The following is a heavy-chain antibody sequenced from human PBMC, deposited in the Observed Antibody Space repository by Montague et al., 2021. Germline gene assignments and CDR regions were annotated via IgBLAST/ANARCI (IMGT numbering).Heavy chain of an antibody. J-gene: IGHJ4*02. V-gene: IGHV4-34*01. CDR2: INHSGSA. CDR3: ARGLFGTVNGQYSGGWYYFDK. CDR1: GGSLSGYY. Sequence: SETLSLTCGLSGGSLSGYYWAWIRQTPGKGLEWIGNINHSGSAKYNPSLKNRASISVGTSNNQFFLDLTSVTAADTAMYFCARGLFGTVNGQYSGGWYYFDKWGQETMVTVSS. D-gene: IGHD6-19*01.